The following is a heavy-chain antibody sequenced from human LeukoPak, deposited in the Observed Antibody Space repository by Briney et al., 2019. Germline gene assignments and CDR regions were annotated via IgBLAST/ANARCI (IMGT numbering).Heavy chain of an antibody. V-gene: IGHV1-2*02. CDR3: ASGPNLQFGVVIQIYYYGMDV. D-gene: IGHD3-3*01. J-gene: IGHJ6*02. CDR2: INPNSGGT. CDR1: GYTFTSYY. Sequence: ASVRVSCTASGYTFTSYYMHWVRQAPGQGLEWMGWINPNSGGTNYAQKFQGRVTMTRDTSISTAYMELSRLRSDDTAVYYCASGPNLQFGVVIQIYYYGMDVWGQGTTVTVSS.